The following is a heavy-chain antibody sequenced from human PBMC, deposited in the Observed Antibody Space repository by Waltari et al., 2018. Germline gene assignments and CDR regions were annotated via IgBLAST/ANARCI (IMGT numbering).Heavy chain of an antibody. Sequence: EVQLVESGGALVQPGGSLKLACAASGFVFSDSAMHWVRRASGKGLEWVGRIKSKANNYATTYGASVKGRFTISRDDSHSTVYLQMNSLRTEDTAVYFCTSDTSRWDDYYHDYWGQGTLVTVSS. V-gene: IGHV3-73*01. D-gene: IGHD1-1*01. CDR2: IKSKANNYAT. CDR1: GFVFSDSA. J-gene: IGHJ4*02. CDR3: TSDTSRWDDYYHDY.